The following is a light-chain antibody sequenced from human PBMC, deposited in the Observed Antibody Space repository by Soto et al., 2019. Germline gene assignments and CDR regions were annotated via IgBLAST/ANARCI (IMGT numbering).Light chain of an antibody. CDR2: GAS. J-gene: IGKJ1*01. CDR1: QSVSSSF. Sequence: EIVLTQSPGTLSLSPGERAILSCRASQSVSSSFLAWYQQKPGQAPRLLIYGASSRATGIPDRFSGSGSGTDFTLTISRLEPEDFAVYYCQQRSNWPRTFGQGTKVDIK. V-gene: IGKV3D-20*02. CDR3: QQRSNWPRT.